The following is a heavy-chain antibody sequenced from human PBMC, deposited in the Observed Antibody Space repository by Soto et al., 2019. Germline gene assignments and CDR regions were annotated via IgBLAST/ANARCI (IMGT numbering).Heavy chain of an antibody. CDR2: IIPILGIA. CDR3: ASHGGSGSYNDPFDI. J-gene: IGHJ3*02. V-gene: IGHV1-69*02. CDR1: GGTFSSYT. D-gene: IGHD1-26*01. Sequence: QVQLVQSGAEVKKPGSSVKVSCKASGGTFSSYTISWVRQAPGQGLEWMGRIIPILGIANYAQKFQGRVTITADKSTGTAYRGLSSLRSEDTAVYYCASHGGSGSYNDPFDIGGKGTRVTVSS.